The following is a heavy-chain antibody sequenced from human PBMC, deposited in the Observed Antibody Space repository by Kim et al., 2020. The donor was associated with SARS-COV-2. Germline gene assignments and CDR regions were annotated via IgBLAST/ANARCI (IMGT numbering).Heavy chain of an antibody. Sequence: GGSLRLSCAASGFTFSSYSMNWVRQAPGKGLEWVSYISSSSSTIYYADSVKGRFTISRDNAKNSLYLQMNSLRAEDTAVYYCARDYFGIAVAGMGASADYWGQGTLVTVSS. D-gene: IGHD6-19*01. CDR1: GFTFSSYS. CDR3: ARDYFGIAVAGMGASADY. V-gene: IGHV3-48*04. J-gene: IGHJ4*02. CDR2: ISSSSSTI.